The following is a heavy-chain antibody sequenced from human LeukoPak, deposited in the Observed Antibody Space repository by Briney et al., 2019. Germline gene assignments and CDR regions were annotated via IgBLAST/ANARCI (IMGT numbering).Heavy chain of an antibody. CDR1: GGSISSSSYY. J-gene: IGHJ2*01. D-gene: IGHD3-10*01. CDR3: ARNYGSGSHSLWYFDL. Sequence: SETLSLTCTVSGGSISSSSYYWGWIRQPPGKGLEWIGSIYYSGSTYYNPSLKSRVTISVDTSKNQFSLKLSSVTAADTAVYYCARNYGSGSHSLWYFDLWGRGTLVTVSS. CDR2: IYYSGST. V-gene: IGHV4-39*01.